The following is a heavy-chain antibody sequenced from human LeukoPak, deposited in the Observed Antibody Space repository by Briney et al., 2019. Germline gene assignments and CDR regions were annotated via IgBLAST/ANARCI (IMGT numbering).Heavy chain of an antibody. V-gene: IGHV3-74*01. CDR3: VRDNYGVDY. J-gene: IGHJ4*02. D-gene: IGHD4-17*01. CDR2: INGDGSST. Sequence: GGSLRLSCAASGFTFSTYWMQWVRQAPGKGLVWVSHINGDGSSTTYADSVKGRFTISRDNGKNTLNLQMNSLRVDDTAIYYCVRDNYGVDYWGQGTLVTVSS. CDR1: GFTFSTYW.